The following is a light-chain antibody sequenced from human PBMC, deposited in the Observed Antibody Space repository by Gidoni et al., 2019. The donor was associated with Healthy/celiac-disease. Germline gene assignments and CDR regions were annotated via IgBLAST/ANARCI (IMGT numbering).Light chain of an antibody. CDR1: QSVSSSY. CDR3: QQYGSSLFT. V-gene: IGKV3-20*01. CDR2: GAS. Sequence: IVLPQYPGTLSWSGDSATLSCRASQSVSSSYLAWYQQKPGQAPRLLIYGASSMATGIPDRFSGSGSWTDFTLTISRLEPEDFAVYYCQQYGSSLFTFGQGTRLEIK. J-gene: IGKJ5*01.